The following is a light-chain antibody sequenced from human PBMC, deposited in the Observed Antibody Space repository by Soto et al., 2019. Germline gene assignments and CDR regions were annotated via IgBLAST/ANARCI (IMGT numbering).Light chain of an antibody. V-gene: IGKV2-30*01. CDR2: HVS. Sequence: DVVLSQSPFSLPVTLGQPASISCTSSHSLVSGDGDTYLNWFQQRTGQSPRRLIYHVSYRDSGVPHRFSGCASGTTFTLKISWVEAEDVAVYYCMQHVHWPHTFGGGTRVEI. CDR3: MQHVHWPHT. J-gene: IGKJ4*01. CDR1: HSLVSGDGDTY.